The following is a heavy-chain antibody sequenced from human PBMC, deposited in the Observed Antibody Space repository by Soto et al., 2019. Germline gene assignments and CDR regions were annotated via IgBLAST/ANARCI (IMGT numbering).Heavy chain of an antibody. CDR3: ARGGGFCGADCYKGGIDY. J-gene: IGHJ4*02. CDR1: VFTFIPYT. V-gene: IGHV3-30-3*01. CDR2: ISYDGSDK. Sequence: GWSLRLSCASSVFTFIPYTMHWVRQTPGKGLEWVAVISYDGSDKYYADSVRGRFTISRDNSKNTLFLQMNSLRAEDTALYYCARGGGFCGADCYKGGIDYWGQGALVTVSS. D-gene: IGHD2-21*02.